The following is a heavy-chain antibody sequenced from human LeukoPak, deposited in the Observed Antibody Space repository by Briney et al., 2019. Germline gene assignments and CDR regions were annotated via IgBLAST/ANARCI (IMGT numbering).Heavy chain of an antibody. CDR2: ISGSGGST. V-gene: IGHV3-23*01. Sequence: PGGSLRLSCAASGXTLRSHAMSWVRQAPGKGLEWVSAISGSGGSTDYVDSVKGRFTISRDNSKNTLYLQMNSLRADDTAVYYCAKQMSTVTFTPFDYWGQGTLVTVSS. D-gene: IGHD3-16*01. CDR1: GXTLRSHA. J-gene: IGHJ4*02. CDR3: AKQMSTVTFTPFDY.